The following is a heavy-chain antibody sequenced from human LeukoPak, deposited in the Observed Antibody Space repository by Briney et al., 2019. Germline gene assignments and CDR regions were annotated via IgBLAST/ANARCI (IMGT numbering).Heavy chain of an antibody. J-gene: IGHJ4*02. CDR3: AGTMVTRGFDY. D-gene: IGHD3-10*01. CDR1: GFTFSDDY. CDR2: ISSSGSTI. V-gene: IGHV3-11*04. Sequence: PGGSLRLSCAASGFTFSDDYMSWIRQAPGKGLEGVSYISSSGSTIYYADSVKGRFTISRDNAKNSLYLQMNSLTAEDTAVYYCAGTMVTRGFDYWGQGTLVTVSS.